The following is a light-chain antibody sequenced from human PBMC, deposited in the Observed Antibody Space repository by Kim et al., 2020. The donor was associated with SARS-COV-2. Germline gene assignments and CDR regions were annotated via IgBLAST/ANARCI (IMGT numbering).Light chain of an antibody. V-gene: IGLV1-40*01. CDR2: GNI. CDR1: SSNIGAGYE. Sequence: QRVTISCTGNSSNIGAGYEVHWYQQLPGTAPKHLIYGNINRPSGVPDRFSGSKSGTSASLAITGLQTEDEADYYCQSYDNSLSGYVFGTGTKVTVL. CDR3: QSYDNSLSGYV. J-gene: IGLJ1*01.